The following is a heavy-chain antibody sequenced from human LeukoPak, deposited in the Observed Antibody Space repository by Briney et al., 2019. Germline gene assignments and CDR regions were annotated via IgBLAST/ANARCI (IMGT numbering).Heavy chain of an antibody. D-gene: IGHD3-22*01. V-gene: IGHV1-69*13. CDR2: IIPIFGTA. CDR1: GGTFSSYA. J-gene: IGHJ4*02. Sequence: SVKVSCKASGGTFSSYAISWVRQAPGQGLEWMGGIIPIFGTANYAQKFQGRVTITADESTSTAYMELSSLRSEDTAVYYCARGGYSEAYYYDSSGYYSWSKFDYWGQGTLVTVSS. CDR3: ARGGYSEAYYYDSSGYYSWSKFDY.